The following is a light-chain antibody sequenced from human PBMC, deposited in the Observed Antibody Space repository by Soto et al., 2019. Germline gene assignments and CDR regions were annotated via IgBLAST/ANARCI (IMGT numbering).Light chain of an antibody. CDR2: GAS. CDR3: QKYGGSPAWT. V-gene: IGKV3-20*01. CDR1: QSVSSSY. J-gene: IGKJ1*01. Sequence: EIVLTQSPGTLSLSPGERATLSCRASQSVSSSYLAWYQQKPGQAPRLLIYGASSRATGIPDRFSGSGSGTDFTLTISRLEPEDFAVYYCQKYGGSPAWTCGQGTKVEIK.